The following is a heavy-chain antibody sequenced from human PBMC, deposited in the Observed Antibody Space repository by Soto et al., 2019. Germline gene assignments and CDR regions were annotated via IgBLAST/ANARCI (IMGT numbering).Heavy chain of an antibody. CDR2: ISWNSGSI. Sequence: GGSLRLSCAASGFTFDDYAMHWVRQAPGKGLEWVSGISWNSGSIGYADSVKGRFTISRDNAKNSLYLQMNSLRAEDTALYYCAKTSASSSWSYYFDYWGQGTLVTVSS. D-gene: IGHD6-13*01. J-gene: IGHJ4*02. V-gene: IGHV3-9*01. CDR1: GFTFDDYA. CDR3: AKTSASSSWSYYFDY.